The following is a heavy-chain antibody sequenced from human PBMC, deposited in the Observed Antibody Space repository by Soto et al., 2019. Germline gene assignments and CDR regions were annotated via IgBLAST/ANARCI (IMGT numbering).Heavy chain of an antibody. D-gene: IGHD6-6*01. V-gene: IGHV3-30*18. Sequence: QVQLVAAGGGVVQPGTSLRLSCSASGFTLSGVDMHWVRQAPGKGLGWVAVMSYDGRNQYYADSVKGRFTVSRDSSKSSLYLQMNSLRTEDAAVYYCAKGGWYTSSSRSDCWGQGTLVTVSS. CDR1: GFTLSGVD. J-gene: IGHJ4*02. CDR3: AKGGWYTSSSRSDC. CDR2: MSYDGRNQ.